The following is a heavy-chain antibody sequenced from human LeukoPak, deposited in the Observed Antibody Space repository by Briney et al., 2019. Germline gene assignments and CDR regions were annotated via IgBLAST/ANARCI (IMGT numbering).Heavy chain of an antibody. Sequence: PGGSLRLSCAASGFTFSTYAMNWVRQAPGEGLEWVANINEDGSQSYYVDSVKGRFTISRDNARNSLYLQINSLRAEDTAVYYCARELEYCSSTSCYTPDYWGQGTLVTVSS. CDR3: ARELEYCSSTSCYTPDY. CDR2: INEDGSQS. D-gene: IGHD2-2*02. CDR1: GFTFSTYA. V-gene: IGHV3-7*01. J-gene: IGHJ4*02.